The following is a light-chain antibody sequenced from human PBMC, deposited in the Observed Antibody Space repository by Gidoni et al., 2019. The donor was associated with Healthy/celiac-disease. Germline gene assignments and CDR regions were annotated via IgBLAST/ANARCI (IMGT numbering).Light chain of an antibody. V-gene: IGKV1-6*01. CDR1: QGIRND. CDR3: LQDYNYPRT. Sequence: GDRVTITCRASQGIRNDLGWYQQKPGKAPKLLIYAASSLQSGVPSRFSGSGSGTDFTLTISSLQPEDFATYYCLQDYNYPRTFGQGTKVEIK. CDR2: AAS. J-gene: IGKJ1*01.